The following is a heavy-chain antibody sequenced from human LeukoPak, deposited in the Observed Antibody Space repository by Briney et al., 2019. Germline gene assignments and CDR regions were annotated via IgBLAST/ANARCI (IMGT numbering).Heavy chain of an antibody. V-gene: IGHV1-69*05. D-gene: IGHD1-7*01. Sequence: ASVKVSCKASGGTFSSYAISWVRQAPGQGLEWMGGIIPIFGTANYAQKFQGRVTITTDESTSTAYMELSSLRSEDTAVYYCARDRGPNWNYEGWFDYWGQGTLVTVSS. CDR1: GGTFSSYA. CDR2: IIPIFGTA. J-gene: IGHJ4*02. CDR3: ARDRGPNWNYEGWFDY.